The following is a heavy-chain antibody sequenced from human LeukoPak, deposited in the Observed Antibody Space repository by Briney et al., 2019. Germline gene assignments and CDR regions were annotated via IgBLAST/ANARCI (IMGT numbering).Heavy chain of an antibody. CDR1: GGAISNYY. CDR3: ARVGYFASGNFYNDRGGFDY. D-gene: IGHD3-10*01. J-gene: IGHJ4*02. V-gene: IGHV4-59*01. CDR2: VYYSGST. Sequence: PSETLSLTCTVSGGAISNYYWSWVRQPPGKGLEWILDVYYSGSTNYNPSLRSRVTISVDTSKNQFSLKLSSVTAADTAVYYCARVGYFASGNFYNDRGGFDYWGQGTLVTVSS.